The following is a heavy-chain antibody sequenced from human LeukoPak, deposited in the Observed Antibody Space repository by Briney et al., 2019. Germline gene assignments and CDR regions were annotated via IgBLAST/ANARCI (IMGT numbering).Heavy chain of an antibody. D-gene: IGHD1-26*01. CDR3: YSGPLDP. J-gene: IGHJ5*02. Sequence: GGSLRLSCAASGFTFSNAWMSWVRQAPGKGLEWVGRIKSKTDGGTIDYGAPVKGRFTISRDDSKKTLYLQMNSLKIEDTAMYYCYSGPLDPWGQGTLVTVSS. CDR2: IKSKTDGGTI. CDR1: GFTFSNAW. V-gene: IGHV3-15*01.